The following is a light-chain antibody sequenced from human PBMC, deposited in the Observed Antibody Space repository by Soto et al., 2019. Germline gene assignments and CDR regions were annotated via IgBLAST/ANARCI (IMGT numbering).Light chain of an antibody. CDR2: DAS. CDR3: QQYDNLPIT. V-gene: IGKV1-33*01. Sequence: DIQVTQSPSSRSASVGNRVTITCQASQDISNYLNWYQQKPGKAPKLLIYDASNLETGVPSRFSGSGSGTDFTFTISSLQPEDIATYYCQQYDNLPITFGQGTRLEIK. CDR1: QDISNY. J-gene: IGKJ5*01.